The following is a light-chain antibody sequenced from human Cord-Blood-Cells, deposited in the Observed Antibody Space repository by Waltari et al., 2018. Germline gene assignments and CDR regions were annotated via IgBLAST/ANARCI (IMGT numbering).Light chain of an antibody. CDR1: SSDVGGYNY. CDR3: SSYTSSSTLVV. V-gene: IGLV2-14*01. J-gene: IGLJ2*01. Sequence: QSALTQPASVSGSPGQSITIPCTGTSSDVGGYNYVSWYQQHPGKAPKLMIYDVSNRPSGVSNRFSGSKSGNTASLTISGLQAEDEADYYCSSYTSSSTLVVVGGGTKLTVL. CDR2: DVS.